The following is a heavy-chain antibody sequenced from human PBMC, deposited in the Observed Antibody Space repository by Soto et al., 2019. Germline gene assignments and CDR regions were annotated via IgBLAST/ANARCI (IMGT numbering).Heavy chain of an antibody. CDR1: GFTFSSYG. Sequence: QVQLVESGGGVVQPGRSLRLSCAASGFTFSSYGMHWVRQAPGKGLEWVAVISYDGSNKYYADSVKGRFTISRDNSKNKRYLRRNSLREENTAVYYCAKDVARVAEDGTFDYWGQGTLVTVS. CDR3: AKDVARVAEDGTFDY. J-gene: IGHJ4*02. CDR2: ISYDGSNK. D-gene: IGHD6-13*01. V-gene: IGHV3-30*18.